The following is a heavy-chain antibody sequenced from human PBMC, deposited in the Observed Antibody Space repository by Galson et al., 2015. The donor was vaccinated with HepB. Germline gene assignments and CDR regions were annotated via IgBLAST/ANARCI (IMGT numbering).Heavy chain of an antibody. CDR1: GYTFTSYY. D-gene: IGHD1-26*01. CDR3: ARGAVADPKWELLPDY. J-gene: IGHJ4*02. Sequence: SVKVSCKASGYTFTSYYMHWVRQAPGQGLEWMGIINPSGGSTSYAQKFQGRVTMTRDTSTSTVYMELSSLRSEDTAVYYCARGAVADPKWELLPDYWGQGTLVTVSS. CDR2: INPSGGST. V-gene: IGHV1-46*03.